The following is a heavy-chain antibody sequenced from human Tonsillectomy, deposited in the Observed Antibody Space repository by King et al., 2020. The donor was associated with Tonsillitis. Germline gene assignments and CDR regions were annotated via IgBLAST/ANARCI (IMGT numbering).Heavy chain of an antibody. CDR2: IYPGDSDT. CDR1: GYSFTSYW. CDR3: ARLVGLAADGTGFDY. D-gene: IGHD6-13*01. Sequence: VQLVESGAEVKKPGESLKISCKGSGYSFTSYWIAWVRQMPGKGLEWMGIIYPGDSDTRYSPSFQGQVTISVDKSISAAYLQWSSLKASDTAVYYCARLVGLAADGTGFDYWGQGTLVTVSS. J-gene: IGHJ4*02. V-gene: IGHV5-51*01.